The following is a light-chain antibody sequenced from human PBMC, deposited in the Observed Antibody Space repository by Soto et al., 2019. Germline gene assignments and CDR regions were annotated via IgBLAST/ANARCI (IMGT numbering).Light chain of an antibody. Sequence: IVLTQSPGTLSLSPWERATLSCRASQSVSSSHLAWYQQKPVQAPRLLIYGASSRATGIPDRFSGSGSGTDFTLTISRLEPEDFAVYYCQQYKTFGQGTKVDIK. J-gene: IGKJ1*01. CDR2: GAS. V-gene: IGKV3-20*01. CDR3: QQYKT. CDR1: QSVSSSH.